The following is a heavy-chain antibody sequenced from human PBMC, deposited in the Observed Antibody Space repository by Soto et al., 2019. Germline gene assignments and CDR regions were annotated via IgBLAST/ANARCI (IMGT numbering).Heavy chain of an antibody. Sequence: SVKVSCKASGGTFSSYAISWVRQAPGQGLEWMGGIIPIFGTANYAQKFQGRVTITADESTSTAYMELSSLRSEDTAVYYCARDQSTMVRGVGGYGMDVWGQGTTVTVSS. D-gene: IGHD3-10*01. CDR2: IIPIFGTA. V-gene: IGHV1-69*13. CDR1: GGTFSSYA. CDR3: ARDQSTMVRGVGGYGMDV. J-gene: IGHJ6*02.